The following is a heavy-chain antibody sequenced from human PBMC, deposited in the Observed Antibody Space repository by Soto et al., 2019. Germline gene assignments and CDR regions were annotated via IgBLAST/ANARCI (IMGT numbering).Heavy chain of an antibody. CDR2: IDPSDSQT. Sequence: LGESLKISCKGSGYSFAGYWITWVRQKPGKGLEWMGRIDPSDSQTYYSPSFRGHVTISVTKSITTVFLQWSSLRASDTAMYYCARQIYDSDGVYYYGMDVWGQGTTVTVS. D-gene: IGHD5-12*01. J-gene: IGHJ6*02. CDR3: ARQIYDSDGVYYYGMDV. CDR1: GYSFAGYW. V-gene: IGHV5-10-1*01.